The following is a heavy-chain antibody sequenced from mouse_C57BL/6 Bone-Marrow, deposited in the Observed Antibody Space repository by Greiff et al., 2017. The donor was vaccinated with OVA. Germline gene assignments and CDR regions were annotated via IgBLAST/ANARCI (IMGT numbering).Heavy chain of an antibody. CDR3: ARRRRYYAMDY. Sequence: VKLVESGPELVKPGASVKISCKASGYSFTSYYIHWVKQRPGQGLEWIGWIYPGSGNTKYNEKFKGKATLTADTSSSTAYMQLSSLTSEDSAVYYCARRRRYYAMDYWGQGTSVTVSS. CDR1: GYSFTSYY. V-gene: IGHV1-66*01. J-gene: IGHJ4*01. CDR2: IYPGSGNT.